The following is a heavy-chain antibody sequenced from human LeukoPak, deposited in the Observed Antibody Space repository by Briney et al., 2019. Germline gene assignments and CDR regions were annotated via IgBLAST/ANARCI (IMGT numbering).Heavy chain of an antibody. CDR2: ISYSSSPI. D-gene: IGHD4-23*01. CDR3: ARAVGNHFDY. Sequence: GGSLRLSCAASGFTFSTYSMKWVRQAPGKGLECVSYISYSSSPIYYADSVMGRFTISRDNAKNSLYLQMNSLRAEDAAVYYCARAVGNHFDYWGQGTPVTVSS. CDR1: GFTFSTYS. V-gene: IGHV3-48*01. J-gene: IGHJ4*02.